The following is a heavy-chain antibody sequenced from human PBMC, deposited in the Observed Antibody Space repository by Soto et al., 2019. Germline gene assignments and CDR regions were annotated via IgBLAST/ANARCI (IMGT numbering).Heavy chain of an antibody. CDR2: ISPSGRNT. V-gene: IGHV3-23*01. J-gene: IGHJ5*02. D-gene: IGHD1-26*01. CDR1: GFTFSDYA. CDR3: VRERGAVHQTNWFDP. Sequence: EEQLLESGGGLVQPGGSLRISCAGSGFTFSDYAMSWVRQAPGKGLEWVSAISPSGRNTYYADSVKGRFTISRDNSKNTLYLQMNSLTVDDTAVYYCVRERGAVHQTNWFDPWGQGNLVTVSS.